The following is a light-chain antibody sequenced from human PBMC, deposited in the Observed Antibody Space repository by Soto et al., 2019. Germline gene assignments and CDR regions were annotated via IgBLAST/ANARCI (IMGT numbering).Light chain of an antibody. J-gene: IGLJ2*01. CDR2: DNN. CDR3: ATWDSSLIAGV. V-gene: IGLV1-51*01. Sequence: QSVLTQPPSVSAGPGQEVTISCSGSSSNIGNNFVSWYQHLPGTAPKLLIYDNNKRPSGIPDRFSGTKSGTSATLGITGLQTGDEAHYYCATWDSSLIAGVFGGGTKLTVL. CDR1: SSNIGNNF.